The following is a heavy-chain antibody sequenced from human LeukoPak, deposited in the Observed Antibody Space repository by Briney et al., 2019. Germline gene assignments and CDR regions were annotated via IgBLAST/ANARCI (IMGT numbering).Heavy chain of an antibody. D-gene: IGHD3-22*01. CDR2: IYSDNT. CDR3: AKGRKYSDSSAYYSFDD. CDR1: GFTVSSNS. V-gene: IGHV3-53*01. Sequence: PGGSLRLSCTVSGFTVSSNSMSWVRQAPGKGLEWVSFIYSDNTHYSDSVKGRFTISRDNSKNTLYLQMNSLRAEDTAVYYCAKGRKYSDSSAYYSFDDWGQGTLVTVSS. J-gene: IGHJ4*02.